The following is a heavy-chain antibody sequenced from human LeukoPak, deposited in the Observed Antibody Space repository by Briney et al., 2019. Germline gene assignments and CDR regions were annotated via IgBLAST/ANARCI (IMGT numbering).Heavy chain of an antibody. CDR1: GLSLSTSGVG. CDR3: ARGYFDDDAFDI. Sequence: SGPTLVNPTQTLTLTCTFSGLSLSTSGVGVGWIRQPPGKALEWLALIYWNDDKRYSPSLKSRLTITKDTSKNQVVLTMTNMDPVDTATYYCARGYFDDDAFDIWGQGTMVTVSS. V-gene: IGHV2-5*01. J-gene: IGHJ3*02. D-gene: IGHD3-9*01. CDR2: IYWNDDK.